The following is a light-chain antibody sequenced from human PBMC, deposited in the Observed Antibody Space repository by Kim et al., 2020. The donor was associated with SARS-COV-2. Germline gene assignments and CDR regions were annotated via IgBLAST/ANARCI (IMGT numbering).Light chain of an antibody. Sequence: FPGERATLACRASQSIDNYLAWYQQKPGQAPRLLIYDTSNRATGIPARFSGSGSGTDFTLTISSLEPEDSAVYYCQQRSRWPPLTFGGGTKVDIK. CDR3: QQRSRWPPLT. V-gene: IGKV3-11*01. J-gene: IGKJ4*01. CDR1: QSIDNY. CDR2: DTS.